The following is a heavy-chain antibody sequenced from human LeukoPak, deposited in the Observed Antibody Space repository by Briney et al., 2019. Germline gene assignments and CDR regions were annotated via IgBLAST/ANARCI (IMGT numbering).Heavy chain of an antibody. D-gene: IGHD5-18*01. CDR2: IKQDGSEK. V-gene: IGHV3-7*01. Sequence: GGSLRLSCAASGFTFSSYWMSWVRQAPGKGLEWVANIKQDGSEKYYVDSVKGRFTISRDNAMNSLYLQMNSLRAEDTAVYYCARDSDTAMVTLDYWGQGTLVTVSS. CDR1: GFTFSSYW. CDR3: ARDSDTAMVTLDY. J-gene: IGHJ4*02.